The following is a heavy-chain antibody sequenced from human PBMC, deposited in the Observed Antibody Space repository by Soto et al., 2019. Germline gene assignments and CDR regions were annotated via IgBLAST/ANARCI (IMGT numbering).Heavy chain of an antibody. CDR3: ARDSPIAVAALGAFDI. Sequence: GGSLRLSCAASGFTFSSYSMNWVRQAPGKGLEWVSSISSSSSYIYYADSVKGRFTISRDNAKNSLYLQMNSLRAEDTAVYYCARDSPIAVAALGAFDIWGQGTMVTV. CDR2: ISSSSSYI. CDR1: GFTFSSYS. J-gene: IGHJ3*02. V-gene: IGHV3-21*01. D-gene: IGHD6-19*01.